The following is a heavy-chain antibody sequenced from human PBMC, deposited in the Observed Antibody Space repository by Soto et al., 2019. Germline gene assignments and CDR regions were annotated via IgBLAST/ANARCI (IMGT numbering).Heavy chain of an antibody. CDR1: GFTFSASG. CDR2: IKDKPNNYAT. Sequence: EAQLVESGGGLVQPGRSLKLSCAASGFTFSASGIHWVRQASGKGLEWVTHIKDKPNNYATEYAASVKGRFTISRDDSMNMAFLQMNNLTTEDTAVYFCTRQSARWEDWFDPWGQGTLVNVSS. CDR3: TRQSARWEDWFDP. V-gene: IGHV3-73*02. J-gene: IGHJ5*02. D-gene: IGHD1-26*01.